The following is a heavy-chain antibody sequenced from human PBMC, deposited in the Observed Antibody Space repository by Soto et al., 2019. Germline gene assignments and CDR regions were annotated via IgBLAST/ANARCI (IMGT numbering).Heavy chain of an antibody. J-gene: IGHJ4*02. CDR3: ARGTREGGMATIPFDY. CDR1: GGSFSGYY. V-gene: IGHV4-34*01. D-gene: IGHD5-12*01. Sequence: QVQLQQWGAGLLKPSETLSLTCAVYGGSFSGYYWSWIRQPPGKGLEWIGEINHSGSTNHNPSLKSRVTISVDTSKNQFSLKLSSVTAADTAVYYCARGTREGGMATIPFDYWGQGTLVTVSS. CDR2: INHSGST.